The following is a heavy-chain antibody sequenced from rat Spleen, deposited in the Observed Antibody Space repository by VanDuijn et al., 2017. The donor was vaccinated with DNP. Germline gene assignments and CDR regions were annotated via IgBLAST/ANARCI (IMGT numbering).Heavy chain of an antibody. CDR1: GFTFSSFW. Sequence: EVQLVETGGGLVQPGRSLKLSCVASGFTFSSFWMHWIRQTPGKGLAWVASINTDGGSTFYPDSVKGRFTVSRDNAENTIYLQMNSLRSDDTATDYCAKSGGYYAMDARGQGTSVTVSS. V-gene: IGHV5-58*01. J-gene: IGHJ4*01. CDR3: AKSGGYYAMDA. CDR2: INTDGGST. D-gene: IGHD5-1*01.